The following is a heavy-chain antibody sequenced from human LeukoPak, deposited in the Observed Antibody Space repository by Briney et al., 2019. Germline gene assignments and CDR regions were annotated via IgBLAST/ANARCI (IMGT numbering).Heavy chain of an antibody. D-gene: IGHD2-21*02. CDR2: IYTSGST. CDR3: ARGVVVTAIPYFDY. Sequence: SETLSLTCTVSGGSISSYYWSWIRQPAGKGLEWIGRIYTSGSTSYNPSLKSRVTMSIDTSKNQSSLKLSSVTAADTAIYYCARGVVVTAIPYFDYWGQGTLVTVSS. J-gene: IGHJ4*02. CDR1: GGSISSYY. V-gene: IGHV4-4*07.